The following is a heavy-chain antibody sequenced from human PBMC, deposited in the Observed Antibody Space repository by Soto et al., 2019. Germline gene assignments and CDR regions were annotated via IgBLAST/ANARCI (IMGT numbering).Heavy chain of an antibody. D-gene: IGHD4-4*01. CDR2: IYYSGST. CDR3: ARNGLQYGYYYYYMDV. Sequence: SETLSLTCTVSGGSISSYYWSWIRQPPGKGLEWIGYIYYSGSTNYNPSLKSRVTISVDTSKNQFSLKLSSVTAADTAVYYCARNGLQYGYYYYYMDVWGKGTTVTVSS. V-gene: IGHV4-59*08. CDR1: GGSISSYY. J-gene: IGHJ6*03.